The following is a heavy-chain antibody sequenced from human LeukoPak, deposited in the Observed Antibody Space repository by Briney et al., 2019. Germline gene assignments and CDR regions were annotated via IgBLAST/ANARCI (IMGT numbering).Heavy chain of an antibody. J-gene: IGHJ4*02. CDR2: IYYSGST. Sequence: SETLSLTCTVSGGSISSSSYYWGWIRQPPGKGLEWIGSIYYSGSTYYNPSLKSRVTISVDTSKNQFSLKLSSVTAADTAVYYCARGIVRRVIILGYWGQGTLVTVSS. CDR1: GGSISSSSYY. CDR3: ARGIVRRVIILGY. V-gene: IGHV4-39*01. D-gene: IGHD3-10*01.